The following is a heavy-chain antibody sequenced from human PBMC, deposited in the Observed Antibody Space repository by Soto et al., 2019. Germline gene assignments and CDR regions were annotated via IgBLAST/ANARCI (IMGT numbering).Heavy chain of an antibody. J-gene: IGHJ6*02. CDR2: IIPIFGTA. CDR1: GGTFSSYA. Sequence: GASVKVSCKASGGTFSSYAISWVRQAPGQGLEWMGGIIPIFGTANYAQKFQGRVTITADESTSTAYMELSSLRSEDTAVYYCARGRRYDILTGYASGAHYYGMDVWGQGTTVTVSS. CDR3: ARGRRYDILTGYASGAHYYGMDV. D-gene: IGHD3-9*01. V-gene: IGHV1-69*13.